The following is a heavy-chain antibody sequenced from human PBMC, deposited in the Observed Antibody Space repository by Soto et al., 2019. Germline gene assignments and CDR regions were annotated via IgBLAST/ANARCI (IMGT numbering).Heavy chain of an antibody. J-gene: IGHJ4*02. Sequence: ASVKVSCKASGGTFSSYTVSWVRQAPGQGLEWMGRIIPILGIANYAQKFQGRVTITADKSTSTAYMELSSLRSEDTAVYYCARDTPLGYDILTGYHLAFDYWGQGTLVTVSS. CDR1: GGTFSSYT. D-gene: IGHD3-9*01. CDR2: IIPILGIA. V-gene: IGHV1-69*04. CDR3: ARDTPLGYDILTGYHLAFDY.